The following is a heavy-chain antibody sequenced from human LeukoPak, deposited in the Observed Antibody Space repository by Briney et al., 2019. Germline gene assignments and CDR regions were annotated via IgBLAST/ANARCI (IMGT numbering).Heavy chain of an antibody. V-gene: IGHV3-23*01. Sequence: GGSLRLSCAASGFTFSSYAMSWVRQAPGKGLEWVSAISGSSDITYYADAVKGRFTISRDNSRNTLYLQMNNLRAEDTAVYYCAKRNPFDYWGQGTLVTVSS. J-gene: IGHJ4*02. CDR2: ISGSSDIT. CDR1: GFTFSSYA. CDR3: AKRNPFDY.